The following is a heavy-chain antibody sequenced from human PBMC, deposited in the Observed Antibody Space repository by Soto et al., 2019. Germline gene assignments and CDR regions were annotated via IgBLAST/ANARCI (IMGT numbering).Heavy chain of an antibody. CDR3: AKPPYYYDSTQGY. CDR1: GFTFSSYA. Sequence: LRLSCAASGFTFSSYAMSWVRQAPGKGLEWVSAISGSGGSTYYADSVKGRFTISRDNSKNTLYLQMNSLRAEDTAVYYCAKPPYYYDSTQGYWGQGTLVTVSS. J-gene: IGHJ4*02. V-gene: IGHV3-23*01. D-gene: IGHD3-22*01. CDR2: ISGSGGST.